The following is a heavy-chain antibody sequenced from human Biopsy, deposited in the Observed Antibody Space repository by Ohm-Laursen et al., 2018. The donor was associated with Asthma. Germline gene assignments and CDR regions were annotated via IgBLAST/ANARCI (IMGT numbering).Heavy chain of an antibody. D-gene: IGHD2-2*01. CDR1: GGTFNTYV. V-gene: IGHV1-69*01. Sequence: SSVKVSCKSLGGTFNTYVIGWVRQAPGQGLEWMGGINSVFGTTTYPQKFQDRVTITADDSTSTVYVELSSLRSEDTAVYYCARKAGSCISRTCFSLDFWGQGTLVTVSS. J-gene: IGHJ4*02. CDR3: ARKAGSCISRTCFSLDF. CDR2: INSVFGTT.